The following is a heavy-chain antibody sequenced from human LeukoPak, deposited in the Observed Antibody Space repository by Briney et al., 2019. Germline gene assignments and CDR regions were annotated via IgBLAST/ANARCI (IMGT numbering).Heavy chain of an antibody. V-gene: IGHV1-69*04. D-gene: IGHD3-22*01. CDR1: GGTFSSYA. J-gene: IGHJ4*02. CDR2: IIPILGTA. Sequence: EASVKVSCKASGGTFSSYAISWVRQAPGQGLEWMGRIIPILGTANYAQKFQGRVTITADKSTSTAYMELGSLRSEDTAVYYCARSRSRYYYDSNGYYSGDYWGQGTLVTVSS. CDR3: ARSRSRYYYDSNGYYSGDY.